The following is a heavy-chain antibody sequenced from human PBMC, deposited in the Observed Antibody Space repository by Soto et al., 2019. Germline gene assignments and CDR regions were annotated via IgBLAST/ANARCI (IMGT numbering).Heavy chain of an antibody. D-gene: IGHD3-10*01. CDR1: GGSISSYY. CDR2: IYYSGST. Sequence: PSETLSLTCTVSGGSISSYYWSWIRQPPGKGLEWIGYIYYSGSTNYNPSLKSRVTISVDTSKNQFSLKLSSVTAADTAVYYCARSSMVRGVIGLDYGMDVWGQGTTVTVSS. J-gene: IGHJ6*02. V-gene: IGHV4-59*08. CDR3: ARSSMVRGVIGLDYGMDV.